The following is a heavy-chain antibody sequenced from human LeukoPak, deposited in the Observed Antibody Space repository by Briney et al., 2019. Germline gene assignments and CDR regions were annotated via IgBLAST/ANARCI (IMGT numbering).Heavy chain of an antibody. D-gene: IGHD6-25*01. CDR2: ISYDGSNK. CDR1: GFTFSSYA. CDR3: ASPIAAAGTLDY. V-gene: IGHV3-30*04. Sequence: GGSPRLSCAASGFTFSSYAMHWVRQAPGKGLEWVAVISYDGSNKYYADSVKGRFTISRDNSKNTLYLQMNSLRAEDTAVYYCASPIAAAGTLDYWGQGTLVTVSS. J-gene: IGHJ4*02.